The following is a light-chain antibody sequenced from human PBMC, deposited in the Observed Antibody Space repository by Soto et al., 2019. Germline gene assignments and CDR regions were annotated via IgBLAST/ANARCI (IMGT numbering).Light chain of an antibody. Sequence: DIQMTQSPSSLSASVGDRVTITCRASQGISTYLNWYQQKPGKAPKLLIYAASTLQSGVPSRFSGSGSGTDFTLTISSLQPEDFATYYCQQLERYPSTFGGGTKVDIK. J-gene: IGKJ4*01. CDR3: QQLERYPST. V-gene: IGKV1-9*01. CDR2: AAS. CDR1: QGISTY.